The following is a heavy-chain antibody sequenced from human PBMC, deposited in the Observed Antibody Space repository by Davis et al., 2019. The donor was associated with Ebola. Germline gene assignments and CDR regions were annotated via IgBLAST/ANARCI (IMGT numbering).Heavy chain of an antibody. CDR3: ARAEYNWNYFAY. Sequence: ASVKVSCKASGYTFTGYYMHWVRQAPGQGLEWMGWINPNSGGTNYAQKPQGRVTMTTDTSTSTAYMELRSLRSDDTAVYYCARAEYNWNYFAYWGQGTLVTVSS. V-gene: IGHV1-2*02. D-gene: IGHD1-20*01. CDR1: GYTFTGYY. J-gene: IGHJ4*02. CDR2: INPNSGGT.